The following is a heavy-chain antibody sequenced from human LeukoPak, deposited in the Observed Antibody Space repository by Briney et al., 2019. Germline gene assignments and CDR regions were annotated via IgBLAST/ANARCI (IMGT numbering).Heavy chain of an antibody. D-gene: IGHD6-19*01. J-gene: IGHJ5*02. CDR1: GYSFTTYW. CDR2: IYPDDSDT. Sequence: GESLKISCKGSGYSFTTYWIAWVRQMPGKGLEWMGIIYPDDSDTRYSPSFQGQRTNSADKSISTAYLQGSSLKASDTAIYFCARLYPQCLDPGGQETLVRV. V-gene: IGHV5-51*01. CDR3: ARLYPQCLDP.